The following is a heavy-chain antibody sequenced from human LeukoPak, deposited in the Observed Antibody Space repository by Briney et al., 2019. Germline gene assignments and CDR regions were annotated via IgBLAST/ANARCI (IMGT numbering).Heavy chain of an antibody. CDR3: AREGYYDSSGYYFY. V-gene: IGHV1-18*01. Sequence: ASVKVSCKVSGYTLTELSMHWVRQAPGKGLEWMGWISAYNGNTNYAQKLQGRVTMTTDTSTSTAYMELRSLRSDDTAVYYCAREGYYDSSGYYFYWGQGTLVTVSS. CDR2: ISAYNGNT. D-gene: IGHD3-22*01. CDR1: GYTLTELS. J-gene: IGHJ4*02.